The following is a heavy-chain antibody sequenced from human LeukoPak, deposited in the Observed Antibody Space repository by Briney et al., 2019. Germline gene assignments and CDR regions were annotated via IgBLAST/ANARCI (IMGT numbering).Heavy chain of an antibody. CDR2: ISGSGGST. Sequence: AGSLTLSCAASGFTFSSYAMSWVRQAPGKGLEWVSGISGSGGSTYYADSVKGRFTISRDNSKNTLYLQMTSLRAEDTAVYYCAKDQVWIVVGSFDYWGQGTLVTDPS. CDR1: GFTFSSYA. J-gene: IGHJ4*02. CDR3: AKDQVWIVVGSFDY. D-gene: IGHD3-22*01. V-gene: IGHV3-23*01.